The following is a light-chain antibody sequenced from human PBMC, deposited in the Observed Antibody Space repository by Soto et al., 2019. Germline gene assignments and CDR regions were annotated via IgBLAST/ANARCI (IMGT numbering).Light chain of an antibody. Sequence: QSVLTQPPSASGTPGQRVTISCSGSSSNIGSNYVYWYQQVPGTAPRLLMYRASQRPSGVPDRFSGSKSGTSASLAISGLRSEDEADYYCAAWDDTLKGLVFGGGTKPDRP. J-gene: IGLJ2*01. CDR1: SSNIGSNY. CDR2: RAS. V-gene: IGLV1-47*01. CDR3: AAWDDTLKGLV.